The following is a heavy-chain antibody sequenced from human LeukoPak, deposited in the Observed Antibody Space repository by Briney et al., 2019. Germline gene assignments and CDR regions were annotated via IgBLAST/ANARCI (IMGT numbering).Heavy chain of an antibody. CDR3: ARGQGGPILTGYYTYYFDY. Sequence: SETLSLTCAVYGGSFSSYYRSWIRQPPGKGLEWIGEINHSGSTNYNPSLKSRVTISVDTSKNQFSLKLSSVTAADTAVYYCARGQGGPILTGYYTYYFDYWGQGTLVTVSS. CDR2: INHSGST. J-gene: IGHJ4*02. V-gene: IGHV4-34*01. D-gene: IGHD3-9*01. CDR1: GGSFSSYY.